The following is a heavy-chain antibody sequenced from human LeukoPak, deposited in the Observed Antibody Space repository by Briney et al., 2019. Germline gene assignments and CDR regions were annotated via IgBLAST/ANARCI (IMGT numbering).Heavy chain of an antibody. CDR1: GGSISSSNW. V-gene: IGHV4-4*02. Sequence: SETLSLTCTVSGGSISSSNWWSWVRQPPGKGLEWIGEIYHSGSTNYNPSLKSRVTISVDKSKNQFSLKLSSVTAADTAVYYCARDPRGYSGYPAFDYWGQGTLVTVSS. CDR2: IYHSGST. CDR3: ARDPRGYSGYPAFDY. D-gene: IGHD5-12*01. J-gene: IGHJ4*02.